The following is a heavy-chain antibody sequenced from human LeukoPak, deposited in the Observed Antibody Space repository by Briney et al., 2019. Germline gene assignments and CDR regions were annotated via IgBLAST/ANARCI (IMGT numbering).Heavy chain of an antibody. CDR2: INPNSGGT. V-gene: IGHV1-2*02. CDR3: ARGVSIAAAGSFYY. J-gene: IGHJ4*02. CDR1: GYTFTGYY. D-gene: IGHD6-13*01. Sequence: ASVKVSCKASGYTFTGYYMHWVRQAPGQGLEWMGWINPNSGGTNYAQKFQGRVTMTRDTSISTAYMELSSLRSEDTAVYYCARGVSIAAAGSFYYWGQGNLVTVSS.